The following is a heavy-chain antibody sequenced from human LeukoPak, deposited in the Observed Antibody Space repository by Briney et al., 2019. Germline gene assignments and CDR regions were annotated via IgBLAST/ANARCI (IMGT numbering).Heavy chain of an antibody. V-gene: IGHV3-33*01. CDR3: VRVVTVSNTDPAFDI. Sequence: GGSLRLSCAASGFSFSNYGMHWVRQAPGKGLEWVAVIWYDGRNKNYADSVKGRFTISRDNSKNTPYLQMNSLRAEDTAVYYCVRVVTVSNTDPAFDIWGQGTMVTVSS. CDR2: IWYDGRNK. D-gene: IGHD2-21*02. CDR1: GFSFSNYG. J-gene: IGHJ3*02.